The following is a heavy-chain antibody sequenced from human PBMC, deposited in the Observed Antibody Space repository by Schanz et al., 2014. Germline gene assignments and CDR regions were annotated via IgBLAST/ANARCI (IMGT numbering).Heavy chain of an antibody. J-gene: IGHJ5*02. CDR2: ISRSGSSI. CDR3: ASDYNYLETEAP. Sequence: EVQLVESGGGLVKPGGSLRLSCAASGFTFNNFNMNWVRQAPGKGLEWVSSISRSGSSIYYADSVKGRFTISRDNANNTLILRMNSMRAEDTAGYYCASDYNYLETEAPWGQGTLVTVSS. D-gene: IGHD3-16*01. V-gene: IGHV3-21*06. CDR1: GFTFNNFN.